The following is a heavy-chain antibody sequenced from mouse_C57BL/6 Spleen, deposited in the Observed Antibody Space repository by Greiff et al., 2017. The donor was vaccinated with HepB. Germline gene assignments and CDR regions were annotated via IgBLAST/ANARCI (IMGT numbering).Heavy chain of an antibody. D-gene: IGHD1-1*01. CDR1: GFNIKDYY. J-gene: IGHJ3*01. CDR3: TRYYGSSYLAWFAY. Sequence: DVKLVESGAELVRPGASVKLSCTASGFNIKDYYMHWVKQRPEQGLEWIGRIDPEDGDTEYAPKFQGKATMTADTSSNTAYLQLSSLTSEDTAVYYCTRYYGSSYLAWFAYWGQGTLVTVSA. V-gene: IGHV14-1*01. CDR2: IDPEDGDT.